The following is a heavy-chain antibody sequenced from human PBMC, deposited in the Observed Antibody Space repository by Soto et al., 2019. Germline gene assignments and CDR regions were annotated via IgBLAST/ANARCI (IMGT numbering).Heavy chain of an antibody. V-gene: IGHV1-3*01. D-gene: IGHD3-3*01. CDR2: INAGNGNT. CDR1: GYTFTSYA. CDR3: ARDQITIFGVVPNWFDP. J-gene: IGHJ5*02. Sequence: ASVNVSCKASGYTFTSYAMHWVRQAPGQRLEWMGWINAGNGNTKYSQKFQGRVTITRDTSASTAYMELSSLRSEDTAVYYCARDQITIFGVVPNWFDPWGQGTLVTVSS.